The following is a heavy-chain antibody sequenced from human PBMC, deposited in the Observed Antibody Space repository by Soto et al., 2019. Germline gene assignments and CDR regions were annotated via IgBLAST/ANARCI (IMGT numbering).Heavy chain of an antibody. Sequence: GASVKVSCKASGGTFSSYAISWVRQAPGQGLEWMGGIIPIFGTANYAQKFQGRATITADESTSTSYMELSSLRSEDTAVYYCATTNYDILTGYYAYYFDYWGQGTLVTVSS. CDR2: IIPIFGTA. CDR1: GGTFSSYA. CDR3: ATTNYDILTGYYAYYFDY. D-gene: IGHD3-9*01. V-gene: IGHV1-69*13. J-gene: IGHJ4*02.